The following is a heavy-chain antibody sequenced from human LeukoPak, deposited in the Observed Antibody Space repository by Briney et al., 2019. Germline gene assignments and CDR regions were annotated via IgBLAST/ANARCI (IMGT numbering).Heavy chain of an antibody. V-gene: IGHV3-23*01. CDR2: ISNNGGYT. CDR3: AKQLGYCSDGSCYFPY. CDR1: GFTFSSSA. J-gene: IGHJ4*02. Sequence: TGGSLRHSCAASGFTFSSSAMSWVRQAPGKGLEWVSAISNNGGYTYYADSVQGRFTISRDNSKSTLCLQMNSLRAEDTAVYYCAKQLGYCSDGSCYFPYWGQGTLVTVSS. D-gene: IGHD2-15*01.